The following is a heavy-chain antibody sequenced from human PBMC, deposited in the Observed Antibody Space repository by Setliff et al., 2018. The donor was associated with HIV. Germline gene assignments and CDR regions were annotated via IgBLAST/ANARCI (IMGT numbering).Heavy chain of an antibody. J-gene: IGHJ4*02. Sequence: LSLTCTVSGGSVYTASYYWAWVRQPPGKGLEWIGTFYFGRTTYYNPSLESRVTLSVDTAKNQLSLKVTSVTAADTAIYYCARRRLVGYSFDYWGQGALVPSPQ. CDR2: FYFGRTT. D-gene: IGHD6-25*01. V-gene: IGHV4-39*01. CDR3: ARRRLVGYSFDY. CDR1: GGSVYTASYY.